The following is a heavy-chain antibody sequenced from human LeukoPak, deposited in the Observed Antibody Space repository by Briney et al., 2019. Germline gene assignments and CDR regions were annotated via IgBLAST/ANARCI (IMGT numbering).Heavy chain of an antibody. Sequence: TSETLSLTCTVSGGSISSSGYYWGWIRQPPGKGLEWIGYIYHSGSTYYNPSLKSRVTISVDRSKNQFSLKLSSVTAADTAVYYCARGRDYYGSGSSPLDYWGQGTLVTVSS. V-gene: IGHV4-30-2*01. CDR2: IYHSGST. CDR1: GGSISSSGYY. CDR3: ARGRDYYGSGSSPLDY. D-gene: IGHD3-10*01. J-gene: IGHJ4*02.